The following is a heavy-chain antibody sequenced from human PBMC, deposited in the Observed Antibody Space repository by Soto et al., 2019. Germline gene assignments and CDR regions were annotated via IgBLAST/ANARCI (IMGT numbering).Heavy chain of an antibody. V-gene: IGHV3-33*01. Sequence: QPGGSLRLSCAASGFTFSSYGMHWVRQAPGKGLEWVAVIWYDGSNEYYADSVKGRFNISRDNSKNTLYLQMNSLRAEDTAVYYCARDLMVRGPTVVGMDVWGQGTTVTVSS. J-gene: IGHJ6*02. CDR3: ARDLMVRGPTVVGMDV. CDR2: IWYDGSNE. D-gene: IGHD3-10*01. CDR1: GFTFSSYG.